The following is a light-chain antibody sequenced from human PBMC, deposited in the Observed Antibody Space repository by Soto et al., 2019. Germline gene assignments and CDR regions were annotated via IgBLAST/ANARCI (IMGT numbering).Light chain of an antibody. CDR3: CSYTITSTPFV. J-gene: IGLJ1*01. Sequence: QSVLTQPASVSGYPGQSISISCTGISTDVSTSSFVSWYQHHPGKAPRLILYDVSHRPSGISTRFSGYKSADTATLTISSLQAEDEADYYCCSYTITSTPFVFGTGTKVTVL. CDR1: STDVSTSSF. V-gene: IGLV2-14*03. CDR2: DVS.